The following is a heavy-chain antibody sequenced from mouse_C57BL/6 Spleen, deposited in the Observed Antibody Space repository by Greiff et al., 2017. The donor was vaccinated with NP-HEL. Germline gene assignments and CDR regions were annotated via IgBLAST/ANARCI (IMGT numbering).Heavy chain of an antibody. Sequence: VQLQQPGAELVRPGSSVKLSCKASGYTFTSYWMHWVKQRPIQGLEWIGNIDPSDSETHYNQKFKDKATLTVDQSSSTAYMQHSSLTSEDSAVYYCARSGEHLYYDYDGDYAMDYWGQGTSVTVSS. D-gene: IGHD2-4*01. CDR3: ARSGEHLYYDYDGDYAMDY. CDR1: GYTFTSYW. J-gene: IGHJ4*01. CDR2: IDPSDSET. V-gene: IGHV1-52*01.